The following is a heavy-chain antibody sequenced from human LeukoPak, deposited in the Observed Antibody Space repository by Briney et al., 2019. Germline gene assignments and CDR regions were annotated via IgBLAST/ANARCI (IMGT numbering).Heavy chain of an antibody. CDR2: ISSSSSII. Sequence: GGSLRLSCGASGFTFNSYNMNWVRQAPGKGLEWVSYISSSSSIIYYTDSVKGRFTISRDNAKNSLYLQMNSLRAEDTAMYFCARRGRGGVFVDYWGQGTLVTVSS. V-gene: IGHV3-48*01. J-gene: IGHJ4*02. CDR1: GFTFNSYN. D-gene: IGHD2-15*01. CDR3: ARRGRGGVFVDY.